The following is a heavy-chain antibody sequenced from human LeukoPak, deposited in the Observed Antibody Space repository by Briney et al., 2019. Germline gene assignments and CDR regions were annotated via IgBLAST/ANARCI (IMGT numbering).Heavy chain of an antibody. J-gene: IGHJ3*01. Sequence: ASVKVSCKASGYTFTDYYMHWVRQAPGQGLEWMGWINPNSGGTNYAQKFQGRVTMTRDTSISTAYMELSSLRSDDTAVYYCASKGSGYCRSISCQGAFDLWGQGTMVTVSS. CDR2: INPNSGGT. CDR3: ASKGSGYCRSISCQGAFDL. CDR1: GYTFTDYY. D-gene: IGHD2-2*01. V-gene: IGHV1-2*02.